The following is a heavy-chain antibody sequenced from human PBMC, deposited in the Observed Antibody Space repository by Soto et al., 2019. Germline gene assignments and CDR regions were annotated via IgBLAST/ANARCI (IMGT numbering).Heavy chain of an antibody. CDR2: ISGSGGST. CDR3: AKDFGPVRGVKQTIDY. V-gene: IGHV3-23*01. D-gene: IGHD3-10*01. J-gene: IGHJ4*02. CDR1: GFTFSSYA. Sequence: GGSLRLSCAASGFTFSSYAMSWVRQAPGKGLEWVSAISGSGGSTYYADSVKGRFTISRDNSKNTLYLQMNSLRAEDTAVYYCAKDFGPVRGVKQTIDYWGQGTLVTVSS.